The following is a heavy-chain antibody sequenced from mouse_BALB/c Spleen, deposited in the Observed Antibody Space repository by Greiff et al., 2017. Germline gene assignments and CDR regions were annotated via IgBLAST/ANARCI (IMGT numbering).Heavy chain of an antibody. Sequence: DVMLVESGGGLVKPGGSLKLSCAASGFTFSSYAMSWVRQSPEKRLEWVAEISSGGSYTYYPDTVTGRFTISRDNAKNTLYLQMSSLKSEDTAMYYCARVITTVVEGAMDDWGQGTSVTVSS. V-gene: IGHV5-9-4*01. CDR3: ARVITTVVEGAMDD. J-gene: IGHJ4*01. D-gene: IGHD1-1*01. CDR1: GFTFSSYA. CDR2: ISSGGSYT.